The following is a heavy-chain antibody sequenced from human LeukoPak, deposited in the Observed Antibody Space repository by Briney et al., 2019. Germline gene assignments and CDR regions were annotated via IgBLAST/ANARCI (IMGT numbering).Heavy chain of an antibody. CDR3: ARDSHSSSLLENGMDV. CDR1: GYTFTGYY. V-gene: IGHV1-69*04. D-gene: IGHD6-13*01. J-gene: IGHJ6*02. CDR2: IIPILGIA. Sequence: ASVKVSCKASGYTFTGYYMHWVRQAPGQGLEWMGRIIPILGIANYAQKFQGRVTITADKSTSTAYMELSSLRSEDTAVYYCARDSHSSSLLENGMDVWGQGTTVTVSS.